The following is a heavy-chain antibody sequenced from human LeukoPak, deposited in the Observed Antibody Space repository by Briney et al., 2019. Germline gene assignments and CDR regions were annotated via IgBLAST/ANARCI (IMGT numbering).Heavy chain of an antibody. V-gene: IGHV3-30*18. D-gene: IGHD3-10*01. CDR1: GFTFSSFG. CDR2: ISYDGSNK. CDR3: AKDKFGESFDY. Sequence: GGSLRLSCTASGFTFSSFGMHWVRQAPGKGLEWVAVISYDGSNKNYADSVKGRFTISRDNSKNTLSLQMNSLRAEDTAVYYCAKDKFGESFDYWGQGTLVTVSS. J-gene: IGHJ4*02.